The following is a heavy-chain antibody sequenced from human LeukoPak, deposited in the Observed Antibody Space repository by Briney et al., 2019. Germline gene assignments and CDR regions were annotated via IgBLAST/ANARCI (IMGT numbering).Heavy chain of an antibody. V-gene: IGHV3-48*04. CDR2: ISSSSSTI. D-gene: IGHD5-24*01. CDR3: ARVGEKAFHLWPEIDY. Sequence: GGSLRLSCAASGFTFSSYSMNWVRQAPGKGLEWVSYISSSSSTIYYADSVKGRFTISRDNAKNSLYLQMNSLRAEDTAVYYCARVGEKAFHLWPEIDYWGQGTLVTVSS. J-gene: IGHJ4*02. CDR1: GFTFSSYS.